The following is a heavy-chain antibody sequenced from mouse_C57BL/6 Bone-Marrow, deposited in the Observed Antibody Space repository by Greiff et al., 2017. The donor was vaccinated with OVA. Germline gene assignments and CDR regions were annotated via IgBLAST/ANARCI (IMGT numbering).Heavy chain of an antibody. CDR3: ARVWYYGSSSL. D-gene: IGHD1-1*01. Sequence: QVQLQQPGAELVKPGASVKLSCKASGYTFTSYWMQWVKQRPGQGLEWIGEIDPSDSYTNYNQKFKGKATLTVDTSSSTAYMQLSSLTSEDAAVDYCARVWYYGSSSLWGTGTTVTVSS. J-gene: IGHJ1*03. CDR2: IDPSDSYT. V-gene: IGHV1-50*01. CDR1: GYTFTSYW.